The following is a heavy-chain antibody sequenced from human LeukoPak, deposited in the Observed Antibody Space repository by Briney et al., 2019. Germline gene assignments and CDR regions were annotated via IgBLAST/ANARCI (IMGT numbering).Heavy chain of an antibody. CDR1: GGSFSGYY. V-gene: IGHV4-34*01. CDR3: ASRYGSGSYGEDYYYYMDV. J-gene: IGHJ6*03. CDR2: INHRRST. Sequence: SETLSLTCAVYGGSFSGYYWSWIRQPPGKGLEWIGEINHRRSTNYNPSLKSRVTIAVDTSKNQFSLKLSSVTAADTAVYYRASRYGSGSYGEDYYYYMDVWGKGTTVTVSS. D-gene: IGHD3-10*01.